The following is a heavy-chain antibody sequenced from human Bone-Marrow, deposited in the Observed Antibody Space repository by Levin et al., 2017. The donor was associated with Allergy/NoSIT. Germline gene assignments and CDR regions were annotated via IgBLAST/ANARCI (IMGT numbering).Heavy chain of an antibody. J-gene: IGHJ4*02. V-gene: IGHV1-69*08. CDR1: GGSFRSDT. D-gene: IGHD5-24*01. Sequence: RASVKVSCVASGGSFRSDTISWLRQAPGQGLEWMGRIIPMVGDFTATYAEKLQGRLTITADKSTNTVYMELTSLTSEDTAIYYCARGEMDTSLGSPFEDWGQGTRVAVSS. CDR2: IIPMVGDFTA. CDR3: ARGEMDTSLGSPFED.